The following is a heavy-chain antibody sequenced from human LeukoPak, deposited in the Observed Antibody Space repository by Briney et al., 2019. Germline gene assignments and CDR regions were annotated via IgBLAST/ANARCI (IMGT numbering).Heavy chain of an antibody. V-gene: IGHV3-7*05. CDR2: IKQDGSEK. CDR1: GFTFSSYW. CDR3: ARVTDYYDILTGLMYYFDY. Sequence: GGSLRLSCAASGFTFSSYWMSWVRQAPGKGLEWVANIKQDGSEKYYVDSVKGRFTISRDNAKNSLYLQMNSLRAKDTAVYYCARVTDYYDILTGLMYYFDYWGQGTLVTVSS. D-gene: IGHD3-9*01. J-gene: IGHJ4*02.